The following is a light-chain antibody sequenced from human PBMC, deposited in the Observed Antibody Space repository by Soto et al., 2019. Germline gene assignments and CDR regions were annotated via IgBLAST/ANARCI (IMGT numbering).Light chain of an antibody. CDR3: QHSSSDFTT. CDR1: QTISPF. CDR2: ESS. J-gene: IGKJ5*01. V-gene: IGKV1-39*01. Sequence: DIRLTHSPPSLSASVLYRVTITCRASQTISPFLNWYQCKPGKPPKLLIYESSNLRGGVSSRFRGSGSGTDFTLTIDRLQSDDFATYYCQHSSSDFTTFGQGTRLEIK.